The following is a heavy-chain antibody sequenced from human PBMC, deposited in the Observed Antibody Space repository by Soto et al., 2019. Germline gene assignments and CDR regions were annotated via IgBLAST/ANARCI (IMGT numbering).Heavy chain of an antibody. CDR1: GGTFSSYA. CDR2: IIPIFGTA. D-gene: IGHD2-21*02. J-gene: IGHJ5*02. Sequence: QVQLVQSGAEVKKPGSSVKVSCKASGGTFSSYAISWVRQAPGQGLEWMGGIIPIFGTANYAQKFQGRVTITAEKSTSTAYMELNSLRSEDTAVYYCAGWGEGYCGGDCYSSWFDPWGQGTLVTVSS. V-gene: IGHV1-69*06. CDR3: AGWGEGYCGGDCYSSWFDP.